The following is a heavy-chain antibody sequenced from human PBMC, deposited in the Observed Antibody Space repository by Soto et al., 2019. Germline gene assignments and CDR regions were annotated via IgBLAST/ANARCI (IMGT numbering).Heavy chain of an antibody. Sequence: QVQLVESGGGVVQPGRSLRLSCAASGFTFSSYGMHWVRQAPSKGLEWVAVISYDGSNKYYADSAKGRFTISRDNSKNTLYLQMNSLRAEDTAVYYCAKNHITMVRGVIITPPYFDYWGQGTLVTVSS. J-gene: IGHJ4*02. CDR3: AKNHITMVRGVIITPPYFDY. V-gene: IGHV3-30*18. CDR1: GFTFSSYG. CDR2: ISYDGSNK. D-gene: IGHD3-10*01.